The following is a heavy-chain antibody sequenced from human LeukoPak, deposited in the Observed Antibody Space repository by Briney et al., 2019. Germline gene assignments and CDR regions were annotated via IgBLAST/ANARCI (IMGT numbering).Heavy chain of an antibody. CDR1: GFTFSPYA. CDR3: ARAPIPRDRGVVPAATDY. J-gene: IGHJ4*02. V-gene: IGHV3-23*01. D-gene: IGHD2-2*01. CDR2: ITGSGPGT. Sequence: PGGSLRLSCVASGFTFSPYAMAWVRQAPGKGLEWVSSITGSGPGTYYADSVKGRFTISRDNSKNTLYLQVNSLRVEDTAVYYCARAPIPRDRGVVPAATDYWGQGTLVTVSS.